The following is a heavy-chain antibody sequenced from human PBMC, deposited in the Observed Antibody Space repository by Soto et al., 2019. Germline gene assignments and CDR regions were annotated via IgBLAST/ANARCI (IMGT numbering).Heavy chain of an antibody. J-gene: IGHJ4*02. CDR3: ARGRVSRVVPAAIWELAY. D-gene: IGHD2-2*02. CDR2: ISAYNGNT. CDR1: GYTFTSYG. V-gene: IGHV1-18*01. Sequence: ASVKVSCKASGYTFTSYGISWVRQAPGQGLEWMGWISAYNGNTNYAQKLQGRVTMTTDTSTSTAYMELRSLRSDDTAVYYCARGRVSRVVPAAIWELAYWGQGTLVTVSS.